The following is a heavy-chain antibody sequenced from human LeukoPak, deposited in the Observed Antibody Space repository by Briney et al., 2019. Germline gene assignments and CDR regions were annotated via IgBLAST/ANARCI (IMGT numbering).Heavy chain of an antibody. CDR1: GFTFDDYA. CDR3: ARTIPFDI. CDR2: ISWNSGSI. Sequence: PGGSLRLSCAASGFTFDDYAMHWVRQAPGKGLEWVSGISWNSGSIGYADSVKGRFTISRDNAKNSLYLQMNSLRAEDTAVYYCARTIPFDIWGQGTMVTVSS. V-gene: IGHV3-9*01. D-gene: IGHD2-2*02. J-gene: IGHJ3*02.